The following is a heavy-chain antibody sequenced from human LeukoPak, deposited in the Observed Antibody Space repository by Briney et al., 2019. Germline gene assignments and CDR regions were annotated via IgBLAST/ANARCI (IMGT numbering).Heavy chain of an antibody. V-gene: IGHV1-8*01. CDR3: ARSGYYYDSSGYYPPAY. CDR2: MNPNSGNT. CDR1: GYTFTSYD. Sequence: ASVQVSCKACGYTFTSYDMHGVRQATGQGREWMGGMNPNSGNTGYAQKFQGRVTMTRDMSTSTVYMELSSLRSEDTPVYYCARSGYYYDSSGYYPPAYWGQGTLVTVSS. J-gene: IGHJ4*02. D-gene: IGHD3-22*01.